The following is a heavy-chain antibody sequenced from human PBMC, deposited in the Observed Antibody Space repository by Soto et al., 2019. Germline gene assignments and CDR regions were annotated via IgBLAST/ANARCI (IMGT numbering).Heavy chain of an antibody. CDR1: GGTFSSYA. CDR2: IIPIFGTA. J-gene: IGHJ4*02. D-gene: IGHD3-22*01. CDR3: ARDQTYYYDSSRYFDY. V-gene: IGHV1-69*13. Sequence: ASVKVSCKASGGTFSSYAISWVRQAPGQGLEWMGGIIPIFGTANYAQKFQGRVTITADESTSTAYMELSSLRSEDTAVYYCARDQTYYYDSSRYFDYWGQGTLVTVSS.